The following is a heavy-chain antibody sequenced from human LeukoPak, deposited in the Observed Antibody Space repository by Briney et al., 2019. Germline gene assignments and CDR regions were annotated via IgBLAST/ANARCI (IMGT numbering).Heavy chain of an antibody. D-gene: IGHD4-11*01. V-gene: IGHV4-38-2*01. CDR3: ARAYSRTPGDYYFDS. CDR2: IYRNGNT. Sequence: SETLSLTCAVSGFFISSGYYWGWIRQPPGKGLEWIASIYRNGNTFCNPSLQSRVTISVDTSRNQISLQLGSATAADTAVYYCARAYSRTPGDYYFDSWGQGTVVTVSS. J-gene: IGHJ4*02. CDR1: GFFISSGYY.